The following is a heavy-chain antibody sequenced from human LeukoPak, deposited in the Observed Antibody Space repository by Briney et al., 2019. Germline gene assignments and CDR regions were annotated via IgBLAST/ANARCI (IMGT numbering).Heavy chain of an antibody. CDR1: GFTFSSYS. CDR3: ARGPPLFDP. J-gene: IGHJ5*02. Sequence: GGSLRLSCAASGFTFSSYSMNWVRKAPGKGLEWVSYISSSSSTIYYADSVKGRFTISRDNAKNSLYLQMNSLRAEDTAVYYCARGPPLFDPWGQGTLVTVSS. CDR2: ISSSSSTI. V-gene: IGHV3-48*04.